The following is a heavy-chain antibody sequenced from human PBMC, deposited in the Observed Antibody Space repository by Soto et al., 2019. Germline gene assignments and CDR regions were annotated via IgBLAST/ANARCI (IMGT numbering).Heavy chain of an antibody. V-gene: IGHV4-38-2*01. CDR3: AKNVAARRGFDY. Sequence: SETLSLTCAVSGLSISTGYYWGWIRQPPGKGLEWIGSIFDSDTGRTYYNPSLKSRVTISIDTAKNQVSLKLTSVTAADTAVYYCAKNVAARRGFDYWGQGKLVTVSS. CDR2: IFDSDTGRT. CDR1: GLSISTGYY. D-gene: IGHD6-6*01. J-gene: IGHJ4*02.